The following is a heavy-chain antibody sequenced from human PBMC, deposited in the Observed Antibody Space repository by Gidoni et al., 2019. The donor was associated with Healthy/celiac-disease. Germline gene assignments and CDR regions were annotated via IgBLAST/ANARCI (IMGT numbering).Heavy chain of an antibody. CDR2: IWYDGSNK. Sequence: QVQLVESGGGVVQPGSSLRLSCAASGFTCSSYGMHWVRQAPGKGLEWVAVIWYDGSNKYYADSVKGRFTISRDNSKNTLYLQMNSLRAEDTAVYYCARDRLRSWYFDLWGRGTLVTVSS. D-gene: IGHD4-17*01. CDR1: GFTCSSYG. V-gene: IGHV3-33*01. CDR3: ARDRLRSWYFDL. J-gene: IGHJ2*01.